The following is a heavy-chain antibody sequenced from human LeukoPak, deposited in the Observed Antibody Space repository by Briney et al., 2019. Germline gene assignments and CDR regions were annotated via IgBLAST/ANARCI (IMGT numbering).Heavy chain of an antibody. CDR2: IYYSGST. V-gene: IGHV4-59*01. CDR3: ARGENRPYDFWSGYYSYYFDY. J-gene: IGHJ4*02. Sequence: SETLSLTCTVSGGSISSYYWSWIRQPPGKGLEWIAYIYYSGSTNYNPSRKSRVTISVDTSRNQLSLKLSSVTAADTAVYYCARGENRPYDFWSGYYSYYFDYWGQGTLVTVSS. CDR1: GGSISSYY. D-gene: IGHD3-3*01.